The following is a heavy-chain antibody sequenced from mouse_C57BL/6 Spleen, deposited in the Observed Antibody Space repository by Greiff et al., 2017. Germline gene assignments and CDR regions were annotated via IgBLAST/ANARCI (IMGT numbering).Heavy chain of an antibody. V-gene: IGHV5-17*01. CDR2: ISSGSSTI. Sequence: EVQLVESGGGLVKPGGSLKLSCAASGFTFSDYGMHWVRQAPEKGLEWVAYISSGSSTIYYADTVNGRFTISRDNAKNTLFLQMTRLRAEDTAMYYCARRDTTVVANYAMDYWGQGTSVTVSS. CDR1: GFTFSDYG. J-gene: IGHJ4*01. CDR3: ARRDTTVVANYAMDY. D-gene: IGHD1-1*01.